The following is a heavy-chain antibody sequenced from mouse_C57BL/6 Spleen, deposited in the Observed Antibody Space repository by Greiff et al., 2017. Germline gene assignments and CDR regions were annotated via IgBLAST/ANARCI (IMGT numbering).Heavy chain of an antibody. CDR2: ISYDGSN. J-gene: IGHJ2*01. Sequence: VQLKESGPGLVKPSQSLSLTCSVTGYSITSGYYWNWIRQFPGNQLEWMGYISYDGSNNYNPSLKNRISITRDTSKNQFFLKLNSVITEDTATYVCAREATSYGSSPFDYWGQGTTLTVSS. CDR3: AREATSYGSSPFDY. D-gene: IGHD1-1*01. V-gene: IGHV3-6*01. CDR1: GYSITSGYY.